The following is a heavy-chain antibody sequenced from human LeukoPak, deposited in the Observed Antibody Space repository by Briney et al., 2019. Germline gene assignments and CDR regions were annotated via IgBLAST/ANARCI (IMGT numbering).Heavy chain of an antibody. Sequence: GGSLRLSCAASGFTFSSYSMNWVRQAPGKGLEWVSYISSSGSTIYYADSVKGRFTISRDNAKNSLYLQMNSLRAEDTAVYYCARVGPTWYFDLWGRGTLVTVSS. D-gene: IGHD3-16*01. V-gene: IGHV3-48*04. J-gene: IGHJ2*01. CDR1: GFTFSSYS. CDR2: ISSSGSTI. CDR3: ARVGPTWYFDL.